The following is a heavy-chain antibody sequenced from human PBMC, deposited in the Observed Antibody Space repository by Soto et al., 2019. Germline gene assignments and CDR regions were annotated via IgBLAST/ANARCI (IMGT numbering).Heavy chain of an antibody. J-gene: IGHJ6*02. CDR3: ARDQDVSNYHGMDV. D-gene: IGHD3-22*01. CDR1: GGTLSRYA. Sequence: QVQLVQSGAEVKKPGSSVKVSFKASGGTLSRYAISWVRQAPGQGLEWMGGIIPIFGTANYAQKFQGRVTITADESTSTAYMELSSLRSEDTAVYYCARDQDVSNYHGMDVWGQGTTVTVSS. CDR2: IIPIFGTA. V-gene: IGHV1-69*12.